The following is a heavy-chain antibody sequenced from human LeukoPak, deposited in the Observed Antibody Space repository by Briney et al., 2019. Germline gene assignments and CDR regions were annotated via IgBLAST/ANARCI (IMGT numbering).Heavy chain of an antibody. J-gene: IGHJ5*01. Sequence: PGGSLRLSWAAAGFTFSDSYMTWVRQAPGKGGEWGAYIIGSGHDINYSDSVKGRFTISRHNSKTSLYLQMSSLTVEDPAVYYCTRDPRHFDSCGQGTLVTVSS. CDR2: IIGSGHDI. CDR3: TRDPRHFDS. D-gene: IGHD6-6*01. CDR1: GFTFSDSY. V-gene: IGHV3-11*04.